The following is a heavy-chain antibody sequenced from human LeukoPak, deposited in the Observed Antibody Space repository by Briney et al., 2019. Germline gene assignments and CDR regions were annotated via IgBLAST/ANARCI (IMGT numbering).Heavy chain of an antibody. Sequence: SDTLCLTCTVSGGSISGHYWSWIRQPPGKGLKWIGYIYYTGGTSYNPFLKSRVTISVDTSKNQFSLKVSSVTAADTAVYYCARGGVSSSWNPGYWGQGTLVTVSS. V-gene: IGHV4-59*11. J-gene: IGHJ4*02. CDR1: GGSISGHY. CDR2: IYYTGGT. CDR3: ARGGVSSSWNPGY. D-gene: IGHD6-13*01.